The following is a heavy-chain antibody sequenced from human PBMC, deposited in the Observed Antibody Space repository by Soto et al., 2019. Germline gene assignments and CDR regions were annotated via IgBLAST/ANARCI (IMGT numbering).Heavy chain of an antibody. V-gene: IGHV4-59*05. CDR1: GCSISCTY. D-gene: IGHD3-16*02. Sequence: PDTLSLTYTVSGCSISCTYWSWLRQPREKGLEWIGSIYYSGSTYYNPSLKSRVTISVDTSKNQFSLKLSSVTAADTAVYYCARPMITFGGVIVRGPWFDPWGQGTLVTVSS. CDR2: IYYSGST. CDR3: ARPMITFGGVIVRGPWFDP. J-gene: IGHJ5*02.